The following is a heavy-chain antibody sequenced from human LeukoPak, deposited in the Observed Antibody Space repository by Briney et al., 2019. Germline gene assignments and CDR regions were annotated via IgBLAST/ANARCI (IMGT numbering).Heavy chain of an antibody. CDR2: IYYSGST. Sequence: SETLSLTCTVSGGSINSSDYYWGWIRQPPGKGLEWIGNIYYSGSTYYNPSLKSRVTISVDTSKNQFSLKLSSVTAADTAVYYCARERITMIVVGLFDYWGQGTLVTVSS. J-gene: IGHJ4*02. CDR1: GGSINSSDYY. D-gene: IGHD3-22*01. V-gene: IGHV4-39*07. CDR3: ARERITMIVVGLFDY.